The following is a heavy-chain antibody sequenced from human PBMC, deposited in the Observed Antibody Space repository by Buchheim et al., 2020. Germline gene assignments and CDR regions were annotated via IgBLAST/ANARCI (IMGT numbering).Heavy chain of an antibody. J-gene: IGHJ6*02. V-gene: IGHV3-23*01. CDR2: ISGSGGST. D-gene: IGHD6-13*01. CDR1: GFTFSSYA. CDR3: AKHPRDSSWYRYYGMDV. Sequence: EVQLLESGGGLVQPGGSLRLSCAASGFTFSSYAMSWVRQAPGKGLEWVSAISGSGGSTYYADSVKGRFTISRDNSKNTQYLQMNSLRAEDTAVYYCAKHPRDSSWYRYYGMDVWGQGTT.